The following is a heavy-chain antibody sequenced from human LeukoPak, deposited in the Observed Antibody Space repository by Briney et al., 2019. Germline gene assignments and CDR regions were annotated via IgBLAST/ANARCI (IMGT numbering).Heavy chain of an antibody. CDR3: ARDPHLGSYCGGDCYRIVDY. J-gene: IGHJ4*02. Sequence: ASVKVSCKASGYTFTSYGISWVRQAPGQGLEWMVWISAYNGNTNYAQKLQGRVTMTTDTSTSTAYMELRSLRSDDTAVYYCARDPHLGSYCGGDCYRIVDYWGQGTLVTVSS. V-gene: IGHV1-18*01. CDR2: ISAYNGNT. CDR1: GYTFTSYG. D-gene: IGHD2-21*02.